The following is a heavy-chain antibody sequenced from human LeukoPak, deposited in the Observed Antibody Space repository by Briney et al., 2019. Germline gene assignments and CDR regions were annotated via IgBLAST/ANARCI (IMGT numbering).Heavy chain of an antibody. Sequence: ASVKVSCKASGYAFTSCDINWVRQATGQGLEWMGWMNPNSGNTGYAQKFQGRVTITRNTSISTAYMELSSLRSEDTAVYYCARGRSRRTMIVVVNLYYYYYMDVWGKGTTVTVSS. CDR2: MNPNSGNT. J-gene: IGHJ6*03. D-gene: IGHD3-22*01. V-gene: IGHV1-8*03. CDR3: ARGRSRRTMIVVVNLYYYYYMDV. CDR1: GYAFTSCD.